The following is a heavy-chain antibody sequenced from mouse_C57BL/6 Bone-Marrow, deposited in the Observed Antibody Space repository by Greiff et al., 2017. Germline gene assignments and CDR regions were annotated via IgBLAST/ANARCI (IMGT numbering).Heavy chain of an antibody. V-gene: IGHV1-75*01. CDR2: IFPGGGST. CDR1: GYTFTDYY. CDR3: ARDGCYLYWDFDV. Sequence: VQLQQSGPELVKPGASVKISCKASGYTFTDYYINWVKQRPGQGLEWIGWIFPGGGSTYYNEKFKGKATLTVDKSSSTAYMLLSSLTSEDSAVYFCARDGCYLYWDFDVWGTGTTVTVSS. D-gene: IGHD2-3*01. J-gene: IGHJ1*03.